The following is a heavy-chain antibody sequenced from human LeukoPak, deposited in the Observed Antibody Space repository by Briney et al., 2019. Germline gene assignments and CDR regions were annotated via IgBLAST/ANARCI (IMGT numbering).Heavy chain of an antibody. CDR3: ARESLGPPYYFDF. CDR2: IYTSGRT. Sequence: SETLSLTCTVSGGSISSGTFYWSWIRQPAGKGLEWIGRIYTSGRTNCNPSLKSRVTISVDTSKNQFSLKLNSVTAADTAVYYCARESLGPPYYFDFWGQGTLVTVSP. J-gene: IGHJ4*02. D-gene: IGHD1-26*01. CDR1: GGSISSGTFY. V-gene: IGHV4-61*02.